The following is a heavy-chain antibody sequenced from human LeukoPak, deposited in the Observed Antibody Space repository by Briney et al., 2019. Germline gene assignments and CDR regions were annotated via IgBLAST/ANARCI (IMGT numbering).Heavy chain of an antibody. CDR3: ARVESRAPYYYGSGSYLPTRYYYYGMDV. CDR2: ILYGGSNK. Sequence: PGGSLRLSCAASGFTFSSYGMHWVRRAPGKGLEWVAVILYGGSNKYYADSVKGRFTISRDNSKNTLYLQMNSLRAEDTAVYYCARVESRAPYYYGSGSYLPTRYYYYGMDVWGQGTTVTVSS. J-gene: IGHJ6*02. D-gene: IGHD3-10*01. V-gene: IGHV3-33*01. CDR1: GFTFSSYG.